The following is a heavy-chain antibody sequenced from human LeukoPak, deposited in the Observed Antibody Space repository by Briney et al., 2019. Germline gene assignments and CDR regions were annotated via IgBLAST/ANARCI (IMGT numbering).Heavy chain of an antibody. D-gene: IGHD2-15*01. CDR2: IYTSGGT. J-gene: IGHJ1*01. Sequence: SETLSLTCAAYGGSFSGYDWSWIRQPAGKGLEWIGRIYTSGGTKYNPSLKSRVTMSVDTSKNQFSLKLSSVTAADTAVYYCASYVAATSFQHWGQGTLVTVSS. V-gene: IGHV4-59*10. CDR3: ASYVAATSFQH. CDR1: GGSFSGYD.